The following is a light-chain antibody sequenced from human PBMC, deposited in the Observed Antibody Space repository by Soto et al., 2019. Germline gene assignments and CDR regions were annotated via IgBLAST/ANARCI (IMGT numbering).Light chain of an antibody. CDR2: DAS. Sequence: DIHMTQSASTLSASVGYRFTITCRASQSISSWLAWYQQKPGKAPKLLIYDASSLESGVPSRFRGSGSGTEFTLTISSLPPDDFATYYCLQDYNYPWTFGQGTKVDIK. CDR1: QSISSW. V-gene: IGKV1-5*01. J-gene: IGKJ1*01. CDR3: LQDYNYPWT.